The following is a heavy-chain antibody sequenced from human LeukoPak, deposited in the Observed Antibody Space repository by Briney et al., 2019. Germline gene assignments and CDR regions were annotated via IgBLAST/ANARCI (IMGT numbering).Heavy chain of an antibody. J-gene: IGHJ3*02. CDR1: GFTVSNKY. Sequence: GGSLRLSRAASGFTVSNKYMTWVRQAPGKGLEWVSLIYSDGRTYYADSVKGRCTISRDGSKNTLYLQMNSLRVEDTAVYYCARGLFLSGYLDAFDIWGQGTVVTVSS. V-gene: IGHV3-53*01. CDR3: ARGLFLSGYLDAFDI. CDR2: IYSDGRT. D-gene: IGHD3-22*01.